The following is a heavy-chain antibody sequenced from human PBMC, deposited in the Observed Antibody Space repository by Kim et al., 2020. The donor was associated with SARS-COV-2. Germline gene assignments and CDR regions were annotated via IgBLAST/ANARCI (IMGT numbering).Heavy chain of an antibody. CDR1: GYTFTSYG. V-gene: IGHV1-18*04. CDR2: ISAYNGNT. D-gene: IGHD6-13*01. Sequence: ASVKVSCKASGYTFTSYGISWVRQAPGQGLEWMGWISAYNGNTNYAQKLQGRVTMTTDTSTSTAYMELRSLRSDDTAVYYCARDSPYSSSWYKFGYYYYGMDVWGQGTTVTVSS. CDR3: ARDSPYSSSWYKFGYYYYGMDV. J-gene: IGHJ6*02.